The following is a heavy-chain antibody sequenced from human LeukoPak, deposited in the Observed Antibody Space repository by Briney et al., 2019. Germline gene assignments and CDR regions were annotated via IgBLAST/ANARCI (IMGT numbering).Heavy chain of an antibody. J-gene: IGHJ4*02. CDR2: ISTYNGHT. D-gene: IGHD3-22*01. Sequence: ASVKVSCKASGYTFTSYGISWVRQAPGQGLEWMGWISTYNGHTNYAQKLQGRVTMTRDTSTSTVYMELSSLRSEDTAVYYCARDRYYDSSGPWDYWGQGTLVTVSS. V-gene: IGHV1-18*01. CDR3: ARDRYYDSSGPWDY. CDR1: GYTFTSYG.